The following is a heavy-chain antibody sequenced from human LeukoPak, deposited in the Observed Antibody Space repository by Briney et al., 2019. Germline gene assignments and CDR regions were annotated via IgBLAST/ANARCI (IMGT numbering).Heavy chain of an antibody. CDR2: IYYSGST. CDR3: ARDAGSHHDAFDI. J-gene: IGHJ3*02. Sequence: SQTLSLTCTVSGGSISSGDYYWSCIRQPPGKGLEWIGYIYYSGSTYYNPSLKSRVTISVDASKNQFSLKLSSVTAADTAVYYCARDAGSHHDAFDIWGQGTMVTVSS. D-gene: IGHD2-15*01. V-gene: IGHV4-30-4*01. CDR1: GGSISSGDYY.